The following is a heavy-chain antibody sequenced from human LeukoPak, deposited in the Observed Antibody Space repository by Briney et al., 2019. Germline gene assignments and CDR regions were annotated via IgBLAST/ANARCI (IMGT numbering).Heavy chain of an antibody. J-gene: IGHJ6*02. CDR1: GGSISSSSYY. CDR2: IYYSGST. CDR3: ARQSGYSYGYHYYYGMDV. D-gene: IGHD5-18*01. V-gene: IGHV4-39*01. Sequence: PSETLSPTCTVSGGSISSSSYYWGWIRQPPGKGLEWIGSIYYSGSTYYNPSLKSRVTISVDTSKNQFSLKLSSVTAADTAVYYCARQSGYSYGYHYYYGMDVWGQGTTVTVSS.